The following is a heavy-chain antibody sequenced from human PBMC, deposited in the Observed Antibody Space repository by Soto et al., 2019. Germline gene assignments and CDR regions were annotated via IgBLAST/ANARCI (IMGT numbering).Heavy chain of an antibody. D-gene: IGHD6-13*01. CDR3: ARGPLYSSSGYNWFDP. J-gene: IGHJ5*02. Sequence: GASVKVSCKASGGPFSSYSMSWVRQAPGQGLEWMGRVIPILGIANYAQKFQGRVTITADKSTSTAYMELSSLRSEDTAVYYCARGPLYSSSGYNWFDPWGQGTLVTVSS. CDR1: GGPFSSYS. CDR2: VIPILGIA. V-gene: IGHV1-69*02.